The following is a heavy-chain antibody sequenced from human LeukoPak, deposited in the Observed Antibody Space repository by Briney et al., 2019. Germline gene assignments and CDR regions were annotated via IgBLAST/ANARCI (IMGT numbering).Heavy chain of an antibody. Sequence: PGGSLRLSCAASGFTFSTYGMNWVRQAPGKGLEWVSGITGNGGTTYYADSVKGRFTISRDNAKNTVYLQMNSLRAEDTAVYYCAELGITMIGGVWGKGTTVTISS. D-gene: IGHD3-10*02. V-gene: IGHV3-23*01. J-gene: IGHJ6*04. CDR1: GFTFSTYG. CDR3: AELGITMIGGV. CDR2: ITGNGGTT.